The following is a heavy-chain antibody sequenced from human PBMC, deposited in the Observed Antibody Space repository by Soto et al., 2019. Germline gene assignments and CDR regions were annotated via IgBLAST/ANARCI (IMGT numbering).Heavy chain of an antibody. Sequence: QLQLQESGPGLVKPSETLSLTCTVSGGSISSSSYYWGWIRQPPGKGLEWIGSIYYSGSTYYNPSLKRRVTIAVDTSKNPFSLKRSSVTAADTAVYYCATQEVGGSYVYTFDPWGQGTLVTVSS. J-gene: IGHJ5*02. CDR2: IYYSGST. CDR3: ATQEVGGSYVYTFDP. CDR1: GGSISSSSYY. D-gene: IGHD1-26*01. V-gene: IGHV4-39*02.